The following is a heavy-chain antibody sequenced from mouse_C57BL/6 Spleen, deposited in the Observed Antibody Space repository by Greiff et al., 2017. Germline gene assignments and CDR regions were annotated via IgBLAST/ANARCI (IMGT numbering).Heavy chain of an antibody. CDR2: INYDGSST. J-gene: IGHJ3*01. Sequence: EVKLMESEGGLVQPGSSMKLSCTASGFTFSDYYMAWVRQVPEKGLEWVANINYDGSSTYYLDSLKSRFIISRDNAKNILYLQMSSLKSEDTATYYCASFYDGSFAYWGQGTLVTVSA. CDR3: ASFYDGSFAY. D-gene: IGHD2-3*01. V-gene: IGHV5-16*01. CDR1: GFTFSDYY.